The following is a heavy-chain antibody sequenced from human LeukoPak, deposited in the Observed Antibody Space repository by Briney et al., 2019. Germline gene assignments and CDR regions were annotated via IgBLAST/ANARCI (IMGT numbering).Heavy chain of an antibody. CDR2: IYYSGST. Sequence: SETLSLTCTLSGGSISSSSYYWGWIRQPPGKGLEWIGSIYYSGSTYYNPSLKSRVTISVDTSKNQFSLKLSSVTAADTAVYYCASRGIKYYDSSGYYPFDYWGQGTLVTVSS. V-gene: IGHV4-39*01. CDR1: GGSISSSSYY. CDR3: ASRGIKYYDSSGYYPFDY. D-gene: IGHD3-22*01. J-gene: IGHJ4*02.